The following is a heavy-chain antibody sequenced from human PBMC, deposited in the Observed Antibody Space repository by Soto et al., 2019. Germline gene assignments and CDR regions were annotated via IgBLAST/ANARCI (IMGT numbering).Heavy chain of an antibody. J-gene: IGHJ5*02. CDR3: ARDSGIVAAGRFSFDP. V-gene: IGHV3-9*01. Sequence: EVQLVESGGGLVQPGRSLRLSCAASGFTFNDFAMHWVGQAPGKGLEWVASIDWNGANIAYAASVEGRFTISRDNVKNSLFLQMNSLRAEDTAFYFCARDSGIVAAGRFSFDPRGQGTLVTVSS. CDR1: GFTFNDFA. CDR2: IDWNGANI. D-gene: IGHD6-13*01.